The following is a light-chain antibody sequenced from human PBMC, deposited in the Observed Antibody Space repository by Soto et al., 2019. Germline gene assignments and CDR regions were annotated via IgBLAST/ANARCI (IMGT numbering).Light chain of an antibody. CDR1: SSDVGGFNY. J-gene: IGLJ1*01. V-gene: IGLV2-14*03. CDR3: TSYTSSSTYV. Sequence: QSVLTQPASVSGSPGQSITISCTGTSSDVGGFNYVSWYQQHPGKAPKLMIYDVTNRPSGVSDRFSGSNSGNTASLTISGLQAEEEADYYCTSYTSSSTYVFGTGTKLTVL. CDR2: DVT.